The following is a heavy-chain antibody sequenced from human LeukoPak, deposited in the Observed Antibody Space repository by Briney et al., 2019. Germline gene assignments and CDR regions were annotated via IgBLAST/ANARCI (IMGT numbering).Heavy chain of an antibody. V-gene: IGHV4-59*05. D-gene: IGHD5-24*01. J-gene: IGHJ4*02. CDR2: IYYSGST. CDR1: GGSISSYY. Sequence: PSETLSLTCTVSGGSISSYYWSWIRQPPGKGLEWIGSIYYSGSTYYNPSLKSRVTISVDTSKNQFSLKLSSVTAADTAVYYCAKRDGYSLIDYWGQGTLVTVSS. CDR3: AKRDGYSLIDY.